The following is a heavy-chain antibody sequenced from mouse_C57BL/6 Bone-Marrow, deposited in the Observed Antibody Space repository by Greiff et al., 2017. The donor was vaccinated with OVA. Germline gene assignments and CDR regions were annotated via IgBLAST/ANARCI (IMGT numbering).Heavy chain of an antibody. CDR2: ISNGGGST. Sequence: DVKLVESGGGLVQPGGSLKLSCAASGFTFSDYYMYWVRQTPEKRLEWVAYISNGGGSTYYPDTVKGRFTISRDNAKNTLYLQMSRLKSEDTAMYYCARPTVVARYAMDYWGQGTSVTVSS. CDR1: GFTFSDYY. J-gene: IGHJ4*01. D-gene: IGHD1-1*01. CDR3: ARPTVVARYAMDY. V-gene: IGHV5-12*01.